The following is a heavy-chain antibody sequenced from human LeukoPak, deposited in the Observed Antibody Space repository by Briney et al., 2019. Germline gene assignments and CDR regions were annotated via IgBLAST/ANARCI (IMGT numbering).Heavy chain of an antibody. CDR1: GYSFTNSW. V-gene: IGHV5-10-1*01. Sequence: GESLKISCKVSGYSFTNSWITWVRQMPGKGLEWMGMIDPSDSYTNYSPSFQGHVTISADKSISTAYLQWSSLKASDTAMYYCARHGSHQWLVPWGQGTLVIVSS. CDR3: ARHGSHQWLVP. J-gene: IGHJ5*02. CDR2: IDPSDSYT. D-gene: IGHD6-19*01.